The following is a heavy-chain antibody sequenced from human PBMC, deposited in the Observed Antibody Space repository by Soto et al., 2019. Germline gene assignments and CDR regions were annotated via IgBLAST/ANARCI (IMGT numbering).Heavy chain of an antibody. Sequence: GGSLILSCAASGFTFSSYGMHWVRQAPGKGLEWVAVIWYDGSNKYYADSVKGRFTISRDNSKNTLYLQMNSLRAEDTAVYYCARSSSRFSQYYFDYWGQGTLVTVSS. V-gene: IGHV3-33*01. CDR3: ARSSSRFSQYYFDY. D-gene: IGHD6-13*01. CDR1: GFTFSSYG. CDR2: IWYDGSNK. J-gene: IGHJ4*02.